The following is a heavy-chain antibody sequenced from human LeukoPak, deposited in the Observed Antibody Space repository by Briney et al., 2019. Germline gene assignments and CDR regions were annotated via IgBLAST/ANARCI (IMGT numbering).Heavy chain of an antibody. Sequence: SETLSLTCTVSGGSISSYYWSWIRQPPGKGLEWIGYIYYSGSTNYNPSLKSRVTISVDTSKNQFSLKLSSVTAADTAVYYCARHRKVATPYDAFDIWGQGTMVTVSS. CDR2: IYYSGST. CDR1: GGSISSYY. D-gene: IGHD5-12*01. CDR3: ARHRKVATPYDAFDI. V-gene: IGHV4-59*08. J-gene: IGHJ3*02.